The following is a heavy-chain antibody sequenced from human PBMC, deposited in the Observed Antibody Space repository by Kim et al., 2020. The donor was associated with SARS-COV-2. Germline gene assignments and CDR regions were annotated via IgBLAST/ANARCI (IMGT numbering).Heavy chain of an antibody. D-gene: IGHD1-26*01. Sequence: GGSLRLSCAASGFTFSSYAMHWVRQAPGKGLEWVAVISYDGSNKYYADSVKGRFTISRDNSKNTLYLQMNSLRAEDTAVYYCARGGIGIVGATFSYWGQGTLVTVSS. CDR3: ARGGIGIVGATFSY. J-gene: IGHJ4*02. CDR1: GFTFSSYA. V-gene: IGHV3-30-3*01. CDR2: ISYDGSNK.